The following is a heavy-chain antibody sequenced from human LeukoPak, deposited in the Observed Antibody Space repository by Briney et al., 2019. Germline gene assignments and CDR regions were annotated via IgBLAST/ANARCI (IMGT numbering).Heavy chain of an antibody. CDR2: FDPEDGET. CDR1: GYTLTELS. CDR3: ATGRTPYSSSWYAFDY. J-gene: IGHJ4*02. D-gene: IGHD6-13*01. Sequence: ASVKVSCKVSGYTLTELSMHWVRQAPGKGLGWMGGFDPEDGETIYAQKFQGRVTMTEDTSTDTAYMELSSLRSEDTAVYYCATGRTPYSSSWYAFDYWGQGTLVTVSS. V-gene: IGHV1-24*01.